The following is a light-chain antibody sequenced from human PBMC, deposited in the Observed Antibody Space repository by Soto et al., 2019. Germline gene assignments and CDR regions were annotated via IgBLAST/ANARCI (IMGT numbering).Light chain of an antibody. CDR3: QQYDSYSGT. Sequence: DIQMTQSPSTLSASVGDRVTITCRASHTISSWLAWYQQKPGKAPKLLIYKTSSLDSGVPSRFSGSGSGTEFTLTISGLQADDFATYYCQQYDSYSGTFGQGTKVDIK. CDR2: KTS. CDR1: HTISSW. V-gene: IGKV1-5*03. J-gene: IGKJ1*01.